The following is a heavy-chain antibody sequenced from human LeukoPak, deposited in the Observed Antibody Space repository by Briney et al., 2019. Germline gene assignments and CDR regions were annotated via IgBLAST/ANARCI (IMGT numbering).Heavy chain of an antibody. CDR3: ARVGYCSTTSCYWRAFDY. V-gene: IGHV3-7*01. CDR1: GFTFSSYW. CDR2: INQDGSEQ. J-gene: IGHJ4*02. Sequence: GGSLRLSCAASGFTFSSYWMSWVRQAPGKGLEWVANINQDGSEQYYVDSVKGRFTISRDNTKNSLYLQMNSLRAEDTAVYYCARVGYCSTTSCYWRAFDYWGQGALVTVSS. D-gene: IGHD2-2*01.